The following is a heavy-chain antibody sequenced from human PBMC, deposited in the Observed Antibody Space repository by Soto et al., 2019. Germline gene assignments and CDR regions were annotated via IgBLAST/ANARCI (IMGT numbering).Heavy chain of an antibody. J-gene: IGHJ4*02. D-gene: IGHD2-2*01. Sequence: EVQLVESGGGVVKPGGSLRRSCAASGFTFSNAWMNLVRQAPGKGLEWVGRIKSKTDGGTTDYAAPGKGRFTISRTDSKNTLYLQMNSLNTEDTDVYYCTTVYCISPSCYPYYFDYWGQGTLVTVSS. V-gene: IGHV3-15*07. CDR2: IKSKTDGGTT. CDR3: TTVYCISPSCYPYYFDY. CDR1: GFTFSNAW.